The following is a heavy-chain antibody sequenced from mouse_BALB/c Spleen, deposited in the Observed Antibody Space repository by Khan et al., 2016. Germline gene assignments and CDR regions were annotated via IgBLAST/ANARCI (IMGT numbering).Heavy chain of an antibody. J-gene: IGHJ3*01. D-gene: IGHD4-1*01. CDR2: FKHDSSTI. Sequence: EVKLHESGGGLVQPGGSLKLSCAASGFAFSSYWTSWVRQAPGKGQEWIGEFKHDSSTINYKPSLKDKFFISRDNAKNTLYLQLSNVRPEDTVPSYCAGKGDWDAHWFAYWGQGTFVTVSA. CDR3: AGKGDWDAHWFAY. CDR1: GFAFSSYW. V-gene: IGHV4-1*02.